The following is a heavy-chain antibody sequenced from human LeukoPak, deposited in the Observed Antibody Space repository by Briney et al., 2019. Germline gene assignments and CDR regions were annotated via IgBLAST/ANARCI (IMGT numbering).Heavy chain of an antibody. CDR1: GFTVSSNY. CDR2: IYNGGST. D-gene: IGHD1-26*01. V-gene: IGHV3-53*01. J-gene: IGHJ4*02. CDR3: ARVLWELLGRGGSYYFDY. Sequence: GGSLRLSXAASGFTVSSNYMSWVRQAPGKGLEWVSVIYNGGSTYYANSVKGRFTISRDNSKNTLYLQMNSLRAEDTAVYYCARVLWELLGRGGSYYFDYWGQGTLVTVSS.